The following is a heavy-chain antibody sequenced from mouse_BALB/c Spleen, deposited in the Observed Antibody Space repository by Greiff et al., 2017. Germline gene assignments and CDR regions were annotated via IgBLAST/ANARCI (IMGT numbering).Heavy chain of an antibody. V-gene: IGHV1S127*01. Sequence: QVQLQQPGAELVKPGASVKMSCKASGYTFTSYWMHWVKQRPGQGLEWIGVIDPSDSYTSYNQKFKGKATLTVDTSSSTAYMQLSSLTSEDSAVYYCTRYGTTVVGDYWGQGTTLTVSS. CDR1: GYTFTSYW. D-gene: IGHD1-1*01. J-gene: IGHJ2*01. CDR3: TRYGTTVVGDY. CDR2: IDPSDSYT.